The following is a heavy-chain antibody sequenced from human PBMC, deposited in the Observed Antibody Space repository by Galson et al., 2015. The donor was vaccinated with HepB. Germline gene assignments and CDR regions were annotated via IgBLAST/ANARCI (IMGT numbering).Heavy chain of an antibody. CDR1: GDSVSSDSAT. CDR3: ARVPLLFVDAVGYDAFDI. V-gene: IGHV6-1*01. Sequence: CAISGDSVSSDSATWNWIRQSPSRALEWLGRTSYRSKWHNDYALSVKSRISINADTSKNQISLQLHAVSPEDTAVYYCARVPLLFVDAVGYDAFDIWGQGTLVTVSS. CDR2: TSYRSKWHN. J-gene: IGHJ3*02. D-gene: IGHD3-22*01.